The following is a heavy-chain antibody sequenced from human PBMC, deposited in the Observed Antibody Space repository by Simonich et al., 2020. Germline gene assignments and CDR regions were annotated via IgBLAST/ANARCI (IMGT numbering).Heavy chain of an antibody. D-gene: IGHD3-10*01. J-gene: IGHJ4*02. CDR3: ARDREVYGSGSYYNY. CDR2: KKKDGSEK. Sequence: EVQLVESGGGLVQPGGSLRLSCAASGFNFSSYLMSWVLQAPGKGLGWALRAPGKGLEGVAKKKKDGSEKYYVDSVKVRFTISRDNAKNSLYLQMNSLRAEDTAVYYCARDREVYGSGSYYNYWGQGTLVTVSS. V-gene: IGHV3-7*01. CDR1: GFNFSSYL.